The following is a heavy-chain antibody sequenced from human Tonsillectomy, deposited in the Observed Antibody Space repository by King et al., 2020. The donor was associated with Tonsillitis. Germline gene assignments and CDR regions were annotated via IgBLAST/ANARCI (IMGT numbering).Heavy chain of an antibody. CDR2: IIPIFGTA. J-gene: IGHJ4*02. V-gene: IGHV1-69*06. D-gene: IGHD1-26*01. CDR3: ARWPYIVGATSPFDY. CDR1: GGTFSSYA. Sequence: QLVQSGAEVKKPGSSVKVSCKASGGTFSSYAISWVRQAPGQGLEWMGGIIPIFGTANYAQKFQGRVTITADKSTSTAHMELSSLRSEDTAVYYCARWPYIVGATSPFDYWGQGTLVTVSS.